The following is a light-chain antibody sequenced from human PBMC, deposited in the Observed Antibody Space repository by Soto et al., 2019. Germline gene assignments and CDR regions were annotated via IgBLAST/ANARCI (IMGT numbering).Light chain of an antibody. V-gene: IGKV3-20*01. J-gene: IGKJ1*01. CDR1: QSVSSIY. CDR2: GAS. CDR3: QQYGSSPTT. Sequence: EIVLTQSPGTLSLSPGERATLSCRASQSVSSIYLAWYQQKPGRAPRLLIYGASSRATDIPDRFSGSGSGTDFTLTISRLEPVDSAVYYCQQYGSSPTTFGQGTKVDIK.